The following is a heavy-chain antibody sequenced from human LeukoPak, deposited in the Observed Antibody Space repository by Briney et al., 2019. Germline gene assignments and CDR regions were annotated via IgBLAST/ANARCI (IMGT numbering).Heavy chain of an antibody. J-gene: IGHJ4*02. CDR3: ARDGGGFGELFSLFFDY. CDR1: GFTFSSYG. D-gene: IGHD3-10*01. V-gene: IGHV3-33*01. CDR2: IWYDGSNK. Sequence: GGSLRLSCAASGFTFSSYGMHWVRQAPGKGLEWVAVIWYDGSNKYYADSVKGRFTISRDNSKNTLYLQMNSLRAEDTAVYYYARDGGGFGELFSLFFDYWGQGTLVTVSS.